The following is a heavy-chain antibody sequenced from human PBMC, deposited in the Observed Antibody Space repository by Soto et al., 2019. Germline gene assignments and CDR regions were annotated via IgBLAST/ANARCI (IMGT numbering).Heavy chain of an antibody. D-gene: IGHD3-22*01. V-gene: IGHV4-59*01. J-gene: IGHJ3*02. CDR1: GGSISSYY. CDR3: ARANYYDSSGYYNDAFDI. Sequence: SETLSLTCTVSGGSISSYYWSWIRQPPGKGLEWIGYIYYSGSTNYNPSLKSRVTISVDTSKNQFSLKLSSVTAADTAVYYCARANYYDSSGYYNDAFDIWGQGTMVTV. CDR2: IYYSGST.